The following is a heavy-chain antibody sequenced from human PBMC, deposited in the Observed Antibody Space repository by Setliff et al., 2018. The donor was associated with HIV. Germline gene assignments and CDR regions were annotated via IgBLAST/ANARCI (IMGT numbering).Heavy chain of an antibody. CDR1: NVSINPYY. J-gene: IGHJ1*01. D-gene: IGHD2-15*01. CDR2: IYSSGST. V-gene: IGHV4-4*07. CDR3: ARDPYCSGDGCFRYYQH. Sequence: SETLSLTCTVSNVSINPYYWSWIRQPAGRALEWIGRIYSSGSTNYNPSLKSRVKMSIDTSKNQFSLKLSSVTAADTAVYFCARDPYCSGDGCFRYYQHWGRGTLVTVSS.